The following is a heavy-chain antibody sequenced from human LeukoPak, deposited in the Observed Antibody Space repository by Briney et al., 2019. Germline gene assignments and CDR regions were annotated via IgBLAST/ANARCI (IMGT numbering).Heavy chain of an antibody. Sequence: GESLKISCKSSGYSFTNYWIGWVRQMPGKGLEWMGIIYPGDSGDSDTRYSPSFQGQVTISVDKSINTAYLQWSSLKASDTAMYYCARPSSGWIPFDYWGQGTLVTVSS. CDR1: GYSFTNYW. V-gene: IGHV5-51*01. D-gene: IGHD6-19*01. J-gene: IGHJ4*02. CDR3: ARPSSGWIPFDY. CDR2: IYPGDSGDSDT.